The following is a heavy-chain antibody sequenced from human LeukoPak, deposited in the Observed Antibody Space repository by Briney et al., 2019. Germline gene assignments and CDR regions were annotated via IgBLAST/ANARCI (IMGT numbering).Heavy chain of an antibody. J-gene: IGHJ4*02. Sequence: GGSLRLSCAASGFTFSDHYIDWVRQAPGKGLEWVGRSRNKANRYSTEYAASVKGRFTVPRDDSKSSLYLQMNSLNNEDTAVYYCARVATPRTDFDFWGQGTLVTVSS. CDR3: ARVATPRTDFDF. V-gene: IGHV3-72*01. CDR2: SRNKANRYST. D-gene: IGHD5-12*01. CDR1: GFTFSDHY.